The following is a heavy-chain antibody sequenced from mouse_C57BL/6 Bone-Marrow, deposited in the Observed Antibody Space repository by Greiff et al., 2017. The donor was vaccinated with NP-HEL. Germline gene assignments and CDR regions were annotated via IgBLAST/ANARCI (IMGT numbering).Heavy chain of an antibody. CDR1: GFTFSSYA. J-gene: IGHJ3*01. D-gene: IGHD2-3*01. V-gene: IGHV5-4*01. CDR2: ISDGGSYT. Sequence: EVKVVESGGGLVKPGGSLKLSCAASGFTFSSYAMSWVRQTPEKRLEWVATISDGGSYTYYPDNVKGRFTISRDNAKNNLYLQMSHLKSEDTAMYYCARDDGYYPLAYWGQGTLVTVSA. CDR3: ARDDGYYPLAY.